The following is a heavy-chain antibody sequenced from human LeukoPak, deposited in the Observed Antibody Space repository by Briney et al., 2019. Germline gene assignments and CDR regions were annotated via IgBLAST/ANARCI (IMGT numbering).Heavy chain of an antibody. CDR1: GYTFTSYD. D-gene: IGHD3-22*01. J-gene: IGHJ4*02. CDR2: MNPNSGNT. Sequence: VASVAVSFTASGYTFTSYDINWVRQATGQGLEWMGWMNPNSGNTGYAQKFQGRLTMTRNTSISTAYMELSSLSSEDTAMYYCARGFRRDSSGRKFDYWGQGALVTVSS. CDR3: ARGFRRDSSGRKFDY. V-gene: IGHV1-8*01.